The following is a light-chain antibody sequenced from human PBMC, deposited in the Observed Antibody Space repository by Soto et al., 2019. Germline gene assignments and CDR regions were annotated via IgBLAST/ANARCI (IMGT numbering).Light chain of an antibody. V-gene: IGKV3-15*01. CDR2: GAS. CDR1: QGVSSN. CDR3: QQYNNWPPLT. J-gene: IGKJ4*01. Sequence: EIVMTQSPATLSVSPGERATLSCRASQGVSSNLAWYQQTPGQAPRLLIYGASTRATGIPARFSGSGSGTEFTLTISSLQSEEFAVYYCQQYNNWPPLTFGGGTKVEIK.